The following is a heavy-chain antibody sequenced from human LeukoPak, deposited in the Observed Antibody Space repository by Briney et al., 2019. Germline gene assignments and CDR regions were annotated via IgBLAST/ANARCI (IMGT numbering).Heavy chain of an antibody. D-gene: IGHD3-9*01. CDR1: GGSSSSGGYS. CDR3: ARGLLSGDILTGYYTKFGDNWFDP. Sequence: SETLSLTCAVSGGSSSSGGYSWSWIRQPPGKGLEWIGYIYHSGSTYYNPSLKSRVTISLDRSKNQFSLKLSSVTAADTAVYYCARGLLSGDILTGYYTKFGDNWFDPWGQGTLVTVSS. CDR2: IYHSGST. J-gene: IGHJ5*02. V-gene: IGHV4-30-2*01.